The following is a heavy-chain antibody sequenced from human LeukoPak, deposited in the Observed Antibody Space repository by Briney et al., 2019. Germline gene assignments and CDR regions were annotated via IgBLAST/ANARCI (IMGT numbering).Heavy chain of an antibody. CDR2: FDPEDGET. V-gene: IGHV1-24*01. Sequence: ASLTVSCKVSGYTLTELSMHWVRQAPGKGLEWMGGFDPEDGETIYAQKFQGRVTTTEDTSTDTAYMALSSLRSEDTAVYYWAIGGITMVRGVIITNWFDPWGQGTLVTVSS. D-gene: IGHD3-10*01. CDR1: GYTLTELS. J-gene: IGHJ5*02. CDR3: AIGGITMVRGVIITNWFDP.